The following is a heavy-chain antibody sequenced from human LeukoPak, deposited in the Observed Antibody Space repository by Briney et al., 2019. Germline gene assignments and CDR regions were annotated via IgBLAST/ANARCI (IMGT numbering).Heavy chain of an antibody. D-gene: IGHD6-13*01. Sequence: SETLSLTCTVSGGSISTYYWGWIRQPPGKGLEWIGSVYHSGSTYNNPSLKSRVTISVDTSKNQFSLKLSSVTAADTAVYYCARYSSSPTYYFDYWGQGTLVTVSS. V-gene: IGHV4-38-2*02. J-gene: IGHJ4*02. CDR2: VYHSGST. CDR1: GGSISTYY. CDR3: ARYSSSPTYYFDY.